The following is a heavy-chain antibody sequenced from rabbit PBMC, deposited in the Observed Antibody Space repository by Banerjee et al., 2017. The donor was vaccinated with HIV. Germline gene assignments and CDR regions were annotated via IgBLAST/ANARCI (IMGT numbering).Heavy chain of an antibody. D-gene: IGHD1-1*01. Sequence: QEQLEESGGDLVKPGASLTLTCTASGFSFSSSYYMCWVRQAPGKGLEWIACIYTGSGSTYYARWAKGRFTISKTSSTTVTLQMTSLTAADTATYFCARYPSNTRYYNLWGQGTLVTVS. CDR1: GFSFSSSYY. CDR2: IYTGSGST. V-gene: IGHV1S45*01. J-gene: IGHJ4*01. CDR3: ARYPSNTRYYNL.